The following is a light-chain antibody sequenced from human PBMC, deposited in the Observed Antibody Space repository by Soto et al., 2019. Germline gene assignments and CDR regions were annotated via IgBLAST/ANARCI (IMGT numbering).Light chain of an antibody. Sequence: QSALTQPPSASGSPGQSVTISCTGTRSDVGGYNYVSWYQQHPGKAPKLMIYEVSKRPSGGPDRFSGSKSGNTASLTVSGLQADDEADYYCSSYAGSNLLLFGGGTKLTVL. CDR3: SSYAGSNLLL. CDR1: RSDVGGYNY. J-gene: IGLJ2*01. CDR2: EVS. V-gene: IGLV2-8*01.